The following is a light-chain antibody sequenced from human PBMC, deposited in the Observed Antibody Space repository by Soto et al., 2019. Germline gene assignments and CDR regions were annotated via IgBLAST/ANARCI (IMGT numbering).Light chain of an antibody. J-gene: IGKJ1*01. CDR3: QQSNKTPWT. Sequence: DXQXTQTPSSLSXSVGDRVTITFRASQSISPYLNWYQQKPGKAPNLLIYAASNLQSGVPSRFSGSGSGTDFTLTISSLQPEDFATYYCQQSNKTPWTFGQGTKVDI. CDR1: QSISPY. CDR2: AAS. V-gene: IGKV1-39*01.